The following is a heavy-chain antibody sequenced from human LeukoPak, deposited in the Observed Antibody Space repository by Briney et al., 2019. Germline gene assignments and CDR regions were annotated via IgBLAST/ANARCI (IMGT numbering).Heavy chain of an antibody. CDR1: GGSISSSSYY. Sequence: SETLSLTCTVSGGSISSSSYYWGWIRQPPGKGLEWIGSIYYSGSTYYNPSLKSRVTISVDTSKNQFSLKLSSVTAADTAVYYCASWSGSSNWFDPWGQGTLVTVSS. V-gene: IGHV4-39*01. J-gene: IGHJ5*02. CDR3: ASWSGSSNWFDP. D-gene: IGHD1-26*01. CDR2: IYYSGST.